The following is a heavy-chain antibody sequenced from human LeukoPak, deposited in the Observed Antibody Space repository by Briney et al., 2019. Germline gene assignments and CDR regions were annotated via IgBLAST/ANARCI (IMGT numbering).Heavy chain of an antibody. J-gene: IGHJ6*02. D-gene: IGHD1-7*01. V-gene: IGHV1-46*01. Sequence: ASVKVSCKASGYTFTSYYMHWVRQAPGQGLEWMGIINPSGGSTSYAQKFQGRVTMTRDTSTSTVYMELSSLRSEDTAVYYCAREELSYRYYYYGMDVWGQGTTVTVSS. CDR3: AREELSYRYYYYGMDV. CDR2: INPSGGST. CDR1: GYTFTSYY.